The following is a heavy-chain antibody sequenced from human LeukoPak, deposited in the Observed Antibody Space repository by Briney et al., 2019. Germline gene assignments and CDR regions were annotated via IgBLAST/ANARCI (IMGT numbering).Heavy chain of an antibody. Sequence: ASVKVSCKTSVYTFTNFDINWVRQATGQGLEWMGWMNPDSGNTGYAQKFQGRVTITRNTSISTAYMELSSLRSEDTAIYYCARGHCTSTSCGDWFDPSGQGTLVTVSS. CDR2: MNPDSGNT. D-gene: IGHD2-2*01. CDR3: ARGHCTSTSCGDWFDP. J-gene: IGHJ5*02. V-gene: IGHV1-8*03. CDR1: VYTFTNFD.